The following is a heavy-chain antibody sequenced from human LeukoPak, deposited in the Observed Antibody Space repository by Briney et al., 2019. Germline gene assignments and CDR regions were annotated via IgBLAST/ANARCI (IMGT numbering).Heavy chain of an antibody. CDR3: ARGAGGVATRNYHYYGMDV. Sequence: ASVKVSCKASGGTFSSYAISWVRQAPGQGLEWMGGIIPIFGTANYAQKFQGRVTITADESTSTTYMELSSLRSEDTAVYYCARGAGGVATRNYHYYGMDVWGKGTTVTVSS. CDR1: GGTFSSYA. D-gene: IGHD5-12*01. V-gene: IGHV1-69*01. CDR2: IIPIFGTA. J-gene: IGHJ6*04.